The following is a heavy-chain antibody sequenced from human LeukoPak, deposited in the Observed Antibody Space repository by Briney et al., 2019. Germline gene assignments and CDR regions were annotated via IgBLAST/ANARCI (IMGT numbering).Heavy chain of an antibody. V-gene: IGHV4-39*01. Sequence: PGGSLRLPCAASGFTFSSYAMSWVRQAPGKGLEWIGSVYYSGSTSYNPPLKSRVTISVDTSKNQFSLKLNSVTAADTAVYYCARPLTRYSYFDHWGQGTLVTASS. D-gene: IGHD3-9*01. CDR3: ARPLTRYSYFDH. CDR1: GFTFSSYA. J-gene: IGHJ4*02. CDR2: VYYSGST.